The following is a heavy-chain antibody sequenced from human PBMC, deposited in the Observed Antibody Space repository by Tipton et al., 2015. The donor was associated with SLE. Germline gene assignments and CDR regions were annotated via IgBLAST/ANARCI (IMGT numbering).Heavy chain of an antibody. CDR1: DYSISSDYY. J-gene: IGHJ3*02. CDR2: IYYSGST. CDR3: ARQTKKTVVRDAFDI. Sequence: TLSLTCAISDYSISSDYYWGWIRQPPGKGLEWIGSIYYSGSTYYNPSLKSRVTMSVDTSKNQFSLKVTSVTAADTAMYYFARQTKKTVVRDAFDIWGQGTMVTVSP. D-gene: IGHD2-15*01. V-gene: IGHV4-38-2*01.